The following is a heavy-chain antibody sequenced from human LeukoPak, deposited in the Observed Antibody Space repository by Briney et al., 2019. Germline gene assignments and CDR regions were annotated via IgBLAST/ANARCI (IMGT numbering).Heavy chain of an antibody. V-gene: IGHV3-74*01. Sequence: GGSLRLSCAASGFTFSSYWMHWVRQAPGKGLVWVSRINDDESVTNYADSVKGRFTISRDNAKNTLYLQMNSLRPEDTAVYYCAKDGLAFKARSWFGQFLLGYFDYWGQGTLVTVSS. CDR1: GFTFSSYW. CDR2: INDDESVT. D-gene: IGHD3-10*01. J-gene: IGHJ4*02. CDR3: AKDGLAFKARSWFGQFLLGYFDY.